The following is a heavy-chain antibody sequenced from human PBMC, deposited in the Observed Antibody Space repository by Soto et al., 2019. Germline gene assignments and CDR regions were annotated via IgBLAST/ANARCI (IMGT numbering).Heavy chain of an antibody. V-gene: IGHV4-30-2*01. Sequence: SETLSLTCAVSGGSISSGGYSWSWIRQPPGKGLEWIGYIYHSGSTYYNPSLKSRVTISVDRSKNQFSLKLSSVTAADTAVYYCARVGGRFLQNWFAPWGQGTLVTVSS. J-gene: IGHJ5*02. D-gene: IGHD3-3*01. CDR1: GGSISSGGYS. CDR2: IYHSGST. CDR3: ARVGGRFLQNWFAP.